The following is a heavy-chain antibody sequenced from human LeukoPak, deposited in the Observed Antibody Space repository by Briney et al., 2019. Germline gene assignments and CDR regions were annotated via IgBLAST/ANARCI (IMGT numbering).Heavy chain of an antibody. CDR1: GGSFSGYY. J-gene: IGHJ6*03. V-gene: IGHV4-34*01. CDR2: INHSGST. D-gene: IGHD6-19*01. CDR3: ARGYSRFRYSSGPHTPYYTDV. Sequence: SETLSLTCAVYGGSFSGYYWSWIRQPPGKGLEWIGEINHSGSTNYNPSLKSRVTISVDTSKNQFSRKLSSVTAADTAVYYCARGYSRFRYSSGPHTPYYTDVWGKGTTVTVSS.